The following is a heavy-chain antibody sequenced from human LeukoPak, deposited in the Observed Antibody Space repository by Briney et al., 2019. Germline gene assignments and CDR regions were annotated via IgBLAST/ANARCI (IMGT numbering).Heavy chain of an antibody. CDR2: IYYSGST. CDR3: ARWYSSGWYHWFDP. D-gene: IGHD6-19*01. Sequence: PSQTLSLTCTVSGGSISSGGYYWSWIRQHPGKGLEWNGNIYYSGSTYYNPSLKSRVTISVDTSKNQFSLKLSSVTAADTAVYYCARWYSSGWYHWFDPWGQGTLVTVSS. V-gene: IGHV4-31*03. J-gene: IGHJ5*02. CDR1: GGSISSGGYY.